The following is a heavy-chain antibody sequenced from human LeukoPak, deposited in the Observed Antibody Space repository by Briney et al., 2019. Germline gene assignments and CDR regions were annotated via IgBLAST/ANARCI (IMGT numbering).Heavy chain of an antibody. Sequence: GSLRLSCAASGCTFSDYYVSWIRQAPGKGLEWISFISSSSSYTNYADSVKGRFTISRDNAKNSLYLQMNRLRAEDTAMYYCASRSSSGSFDYWGQGTLVTVSS. D-gene: IGHD3-22*01. CDR3: ASRSSSGSFDY. CDR1: GCTFSDYY. V-gene: IGHV3-11*03. CDR2: ISSSSSYT. J-gene: IGHJ4*02.